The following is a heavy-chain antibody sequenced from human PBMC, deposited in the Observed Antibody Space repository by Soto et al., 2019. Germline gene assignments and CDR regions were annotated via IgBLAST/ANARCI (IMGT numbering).Heavy chain of an antibody. CDR1: GGSFSGYY. CDR2: INHSGST. Sequence: SETLSLTCAVYGGSFSGYYWSWIRQPPGKGLEWIGEINHSGSTNYNPSLKSRVTISVDTSKNQFSLKLSSVTAAGTAVYYCARGRALRLAARPGGGLDYWGQGTLVTVSS. V-gene: IGHV4-34*01. D-gene: IGHD6-6*01. CDR3: ARGRALRLAARPGGGLDY. J-gene: IGHJ4*02.